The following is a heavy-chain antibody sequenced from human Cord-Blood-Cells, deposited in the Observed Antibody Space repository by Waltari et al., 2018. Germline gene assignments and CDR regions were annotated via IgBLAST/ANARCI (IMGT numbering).Heavy chain of an antibody. Sequence: EVQLVESGGGLIQPGVSLRLSCAASGFTVRSNYLSWVRQAPGKGLEWVSVIYSGGSTYYADSVKGRFTISRDNSKNTLYLQMNSLRAEDTAVYYCARSPKGRGGAAAYWGQGTLVTVSS. CDR1: GFTVRSNY. D-gene: IGHD6-13*01. V-gene: IGHV3-53*01. J-gene: IGHJ4*02. CDR2: IYSGGST. CDR3: ARSPKGRGGAAAY.